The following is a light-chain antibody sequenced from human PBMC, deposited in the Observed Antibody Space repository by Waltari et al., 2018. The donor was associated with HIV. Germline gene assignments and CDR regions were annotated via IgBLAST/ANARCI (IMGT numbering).Light chain of an antibody. CDR2: DTN. CDR1: TGAVTSDHF. Sequence: QAVVTQEPSLIVSPGGTVTLTCGSSTGAVTSDHFPSWFQQKSGQAPTTLIYDTNNTHSWTPARFSGSLLGGKAALTRSGAQPEDEGDYYCSLSYSGVGRVFGGGTRVTVL. J-gene: IGLJ2*01. V-gene: IGLV7-46*01. CDR3: SLSYSGVGRV.